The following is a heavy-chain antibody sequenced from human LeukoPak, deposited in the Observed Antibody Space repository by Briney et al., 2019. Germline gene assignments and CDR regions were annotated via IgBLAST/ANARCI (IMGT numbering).Heavy chain of an antibody. CDR1: GFTFSSYS. D-gene: IGHD6-19*01. Sequence: GGSLRLSCAASGFTFSSYSMNWVRQAPGKELEWVSSISSSSSYIYYADSVKGQFTISRDNAKNSLYLQMNSLRAEDTAVYYCARVGVRYSSGGTFDYWGQGTLVTVSS. CDR2: ISSSSSYI. J-gene: IGHJ4*02. CDR3: ARVGVRYSSGGTFDY. V-gene: IGHV3-21*01.